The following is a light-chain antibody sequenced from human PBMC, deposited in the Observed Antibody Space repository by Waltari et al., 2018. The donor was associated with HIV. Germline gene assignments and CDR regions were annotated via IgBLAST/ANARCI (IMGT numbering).Light chain of an antibody. CDR1: QSVSSSS. CDR3: QQYGSSPRT. CDR2: GAS. V-gene: IGKV3-20*01. J-gene: IGKJ1*01. Sequence: EIVLTQSPGTLSLSPGERATLSCRASQSVSSSSLAWYQQNPGQAPRLLIYGASSRATGIPDRFSGSGSGTDFTLTINRLEPEDFAVYYCQQYGSSPRTFGQGTKVEIK.